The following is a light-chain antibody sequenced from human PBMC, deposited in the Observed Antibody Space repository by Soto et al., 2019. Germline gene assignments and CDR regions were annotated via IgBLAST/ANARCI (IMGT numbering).Light chain of an antibody. Sequence: EIVFTQSPATLSFSPGERATPSRKASQSVSTFLAWYQQKPGQAPRLLIYDASNRATGIPARFRGSGSGTDFTLTISSLEPEDFAVYYCQQGTDWPPGTFGQGTKVDIK. CDR3: QQGTDWPPGT. CDR2: DAS. CDR1: QSVSTF. J-gene: IGKJ1*01. V-gene: IGKV3-11*01.